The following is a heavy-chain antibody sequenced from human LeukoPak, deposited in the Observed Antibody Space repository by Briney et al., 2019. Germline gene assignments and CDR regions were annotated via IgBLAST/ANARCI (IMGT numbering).Heavy chain of an antibody. J-gene: IGHJ4*02. V-gene: IGHV1-2*02. CDR2: INPNSGGT. CDR3: ARDGGDCGGDCLYFDY. D-gene: IGHD2-21*01. CDR1: GYTFTGYY. Sequence: ASVKVSCKASGYTFTGYYMHWVRQAPGQGLEWMGWINPNSGGTNYAQKFQGRVTMTRDTSISTAYMELSSLRSEDTAVYYCARDGGDCGGDCLYFDYWGQGTLVTVSS.